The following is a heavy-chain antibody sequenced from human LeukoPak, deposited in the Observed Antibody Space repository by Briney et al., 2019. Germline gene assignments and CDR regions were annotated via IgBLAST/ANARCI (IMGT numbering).Heavy chain of an antibody. CDR2: IIPIFGTA. Sequence: SVKVSCKASGGTFSSYAISWVRQAPGQGLEWMGGIIPIFGTANYAQKFQGRVTITTDESTSTAYMELSSLRSEDTAVYYCARALPVAPRSVYWNSEYYFDYWGQGTLVTVS. J-gene: IGHJ4*02. CDR1: GGTFSSYA. CDR3: ARALPVAPRSVYWNSEYYFDY. V-gene: IGHV1-69*05. D-gene: IGHD1-7*01.